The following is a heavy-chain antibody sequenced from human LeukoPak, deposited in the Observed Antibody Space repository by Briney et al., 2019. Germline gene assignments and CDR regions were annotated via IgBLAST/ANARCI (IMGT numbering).Heavy chain of an antibody. D-gene: IGHD3-3*01. Sequence: SVKVSCKASGGTFSSYAFSWVRQAPGQGLEWMGGIIPLLGTANYAQKFQGRVTITADTSSSTVYMELRSLRSDDTAVYYCARDYDFWSGPSNWFDPWGQGTLVTVSS. CDR1: GGTFSSYA. V-gene: IGHV1-69*06. CDR2: IIPLLGTA. CDR3: ARDYDFWSGPSNWFDP. J-gene: IGHJ5*02.